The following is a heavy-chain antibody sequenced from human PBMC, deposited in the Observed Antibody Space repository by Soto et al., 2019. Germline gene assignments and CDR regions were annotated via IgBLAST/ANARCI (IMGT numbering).Heavy chain of an antibody. CDR2: VYYTGCT. J-gene: IGHJ3*02. CDR3: ARRWAADTFDI. V-gene: IGHV4-59*08. CDR1: GGSSSSYH. Sequence: QVQLQESGPGLVKPSATLSLTCTVSGGSSSSYHWSWIRQPPGKGLEWIGYVYYTGCTNYNPSLKSRVTLSVDTSKNHLSLKLTSVTAADTAVYYCARRWAADTFDIWGHGTTVIVS.